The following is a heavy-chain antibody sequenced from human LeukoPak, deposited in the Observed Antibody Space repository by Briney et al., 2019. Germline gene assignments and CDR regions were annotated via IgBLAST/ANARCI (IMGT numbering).Heavy chain of an antibody. CDR1: GYTFTSYY. CDR2: INPSGGST. Sequence: VASVKVSCTASGYTFTSYYMHWVRQAPGQGLEWMGIINPSGGSTSYAQKFQGRVTMTRDTSTSTVYMELSSLRSEDTAVYYCARDLVVPAAMSLNAFDIWGQGTMVTVSS. V-gene: IGHV1-46*01. J-gene: IGHJ3*02. CDR3: ARDLVVPAAMSLNAFDI. D-gene: IGHD2-2*01.